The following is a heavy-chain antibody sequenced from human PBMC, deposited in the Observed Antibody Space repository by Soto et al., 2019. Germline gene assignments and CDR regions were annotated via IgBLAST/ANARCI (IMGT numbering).Heavy chain of an antibody. CDR1: GFAVSSNY. Sequence: GSLRLSCEASGFAVSSNYMSWVRQAPGKGLEWISIIYSAGNTYYADSVKGRFTISRDNSKNTLYLQMNSLGAEDTAVYYCARDFVVGGPTINYYYGMDVWGQGT. J-gene: IGHJ6*02. V-gene: IGHV3-66*01. D-gene: IGHD1-26*01. CDR3: ARDFVVGGPTINYYYGMDV. CDR2: IYSAGNT.